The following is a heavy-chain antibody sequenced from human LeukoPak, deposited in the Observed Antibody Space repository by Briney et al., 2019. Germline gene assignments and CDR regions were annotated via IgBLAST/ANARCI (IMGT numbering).Heavy chain of an antibody. V-gene: IGHV4-59*08. Sequence: PSETLSLTCTVSGGSISSYYWSWIRQPPGKGLEWIGYIYYSGSTNYNPSLKSRVTISVDTSKNQFSLKLSSVTAADTAVYYCARGLRSYAFDIWGQGTMVTVSS. CDR1: GGSISSYY. CDR2: IYYSGST. CDR3: ARGLRSYAFDI. J-gene: IGHJ3*02. D-gene: IGHD3-10*02.